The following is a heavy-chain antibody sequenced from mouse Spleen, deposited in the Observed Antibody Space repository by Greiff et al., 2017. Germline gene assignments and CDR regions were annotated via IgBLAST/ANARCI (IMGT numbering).Heavy chain of an antibody. J-gene: IGHJ3*01. V-gene: IGHV3-6*01. D-gene: IGHD2-4*01. Sequence: EVKLQESGPGLVKPSQSLSLTCSVTGYSITSGYYWNWIRQFPGNKLEWMGYISYDGSNNYNPSLKNRISITRDTSKNQFFLKLNSVTTEDTATYYCARRITFAYWGQGTLVTVSA. CDR3: ARRITFAY. CDR2: ISYDGSN. CDR1: GYSITSGYY.